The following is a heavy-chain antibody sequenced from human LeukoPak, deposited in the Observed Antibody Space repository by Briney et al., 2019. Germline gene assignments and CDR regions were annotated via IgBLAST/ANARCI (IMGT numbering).Heavy chain of an antibody. V-gene: IGHV7-4-1*02. J-gene: IGHJ6*03. CDR1: GYTFTNYA. CDR3: ARDLRRYSSSWYARYMDV. CDR2: INPNTGNP. D-gene: IGHD6-13*01. Sequence: ASVKVSCKASGYTFTNYAMNWVRQAPGQGLEWMGWINPNTGNPAYAQGFTGRFVFSLDTSVTTTYLQISGLKAEDTAVYYCARDLRRYSSSWYARYMDVWGKGTTVTVSS.